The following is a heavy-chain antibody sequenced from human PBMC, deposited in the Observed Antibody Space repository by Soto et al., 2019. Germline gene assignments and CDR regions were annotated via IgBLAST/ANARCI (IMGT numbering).Heavy chain of an antibody. CDR2: IKQDKSEK. J-gene: IGHJ3*01. V-gene: IGHV3-7*04. Sequence: GGSLRLSCAASGFTFRNYWVSWVRQAPGMGLEWVAIIKQDKSEKYCVDSVKGRFTISRDNAKNSLFLQMNSLRVEDTTMQKWARVNGTDGWSKQSFDPGGQGTMVTVS. CDR1: GFTFRNYW. D-gene: IGHD6-19*01. CDR3: ARVNGTDGWSKQSFDP.